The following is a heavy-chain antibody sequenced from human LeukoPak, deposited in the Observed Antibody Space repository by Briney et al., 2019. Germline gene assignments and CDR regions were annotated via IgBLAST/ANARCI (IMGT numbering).Heavy chain of an antibody. Sequence: PGVSLRLSCSASGFTFSSYRMHWVRQAPGKGLEWVAVISYDGSNKYYADSVKGRFTISRDNSKNTLYLQMNSLRAEDTAVYYCARFPGPWSQSSIAAAGTPYWGQGTLVTVSS. J-gene: IGHJ4*02. CDR3: ARFPGPWSQSSIAAAGTPY. V-gene: IGHV3-30*19. D-gene: IGHD6-13*01. CDR2: ISYDGSNK. CDR1: GFTFSSYR.